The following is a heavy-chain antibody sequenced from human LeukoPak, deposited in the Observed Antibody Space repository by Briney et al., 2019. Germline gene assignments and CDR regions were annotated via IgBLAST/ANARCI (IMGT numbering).Heavy chain of an antibody. D-gene: IGHD3-22*01. V-gene: IGHV3-48*01. CDR2: ISTTMTTI. Sequence: PGGSLRLSCAASGFTFSSYSMNWVRQAPGKGLEWVSYISTTMTTIYYADSVKGRFTVSRDNAKNSLYLQMNSLRAEDTAVYYCARDYYDSSGYYYSTEYFQHWGQGTLVTVSS. CDR3: ARDYYDSSGYYYSTEYFQH. J-gene: IGHJ1*01. CDR1: GFTFSSYS.